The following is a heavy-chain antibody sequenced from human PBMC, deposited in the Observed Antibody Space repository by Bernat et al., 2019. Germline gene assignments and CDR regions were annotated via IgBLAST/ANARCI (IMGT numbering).Heavy chain of an antibody. CDR2: IYYSGST. J-gene: IGHJ4*02. Sequence: QLQLQESGPGLVKPSETLSLTCTVSGGSISSSSYYWGWIRQPPGKGLEWIGSIYYSGSTYYNPSLKSRVTISVDTSKNQFSLKLSSVTAADTAVYYCARQVVVASDDYWGQETLVTVSS. CDR1: GGSISSSSYY. V-gene: IGHV4-39*01. CDR3: ARQVVVASDDY. D-gene: IGHD2-15*01.